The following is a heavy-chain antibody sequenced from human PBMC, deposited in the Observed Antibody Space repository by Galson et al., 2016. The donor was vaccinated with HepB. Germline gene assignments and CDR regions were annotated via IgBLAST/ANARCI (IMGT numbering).Heavy chain of an antibody. J-gene: IGHJ6*02. Sequence: SLRLSCAASGFNVSNNYMSWVRQAPGKGLEGVSVIYSGGTTYHADSVKGRFTISRDNSKNTLYLQMNSLRAEDTAVYYCATSPSRGVWGQGTTVTVSS. V-gene: IGHV3-53*01. CDR1: GFNVSNNY. CDR3: ATSPSRGV. CDR2: IYSGGTT. D-gene: IGHD2-2*01.